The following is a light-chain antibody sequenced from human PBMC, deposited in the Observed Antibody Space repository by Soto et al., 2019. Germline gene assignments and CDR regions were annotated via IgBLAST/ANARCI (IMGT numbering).Light chain of an antibody. CDR2: DAS. J-gene: IGKJ4*01. CDR3: QQYDNLPLT. Sequence: IRMSQSPSSLSASTGDRVTITCQASQDISNYLNWYRQKPGKAPKLLIYDASNLETGVPSRFSGSGSGTDFTFTISSLQPEDIATYYCQQYDNLPLTFGGGTKVDIK. CDR1: QDISNY. V-gene: IGKV1-33*01.